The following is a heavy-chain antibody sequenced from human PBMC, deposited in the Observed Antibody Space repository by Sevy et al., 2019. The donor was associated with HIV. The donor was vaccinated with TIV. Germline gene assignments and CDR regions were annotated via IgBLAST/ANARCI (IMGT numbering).Heavy chain of an antibody. V-gene: IGHV6-1*01. J-gene: IGHJ4*02. CDR1: GDSVSSNSVA. Sequence: QSQTLSLTCAISGDSVSSNSVAWNWIRQSPSRGLGWLGRTYYRSTWHNDYAVSVKSRITINPDTSKNQFSLQLNSVTPEDTAVYYCARTTSGWFDYWGQGTPVTVSS. CDR2: TYYRSTWHN. D-gene: IGHD6-19*01. CDR3: ARTTSGWFDY.